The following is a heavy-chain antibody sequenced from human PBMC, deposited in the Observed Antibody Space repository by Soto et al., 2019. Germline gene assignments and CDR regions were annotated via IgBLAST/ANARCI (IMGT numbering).Heavy chain of an antibody. Sequence: EVQLLESGGGLVQPGGSLRLSCAASGFTFSSYAMNWVRQAPGQGLEWVSGISGSGGSTYYADSVKGRFTISRDSSKNTLYLQMNSLRAEDTAVYYCAKGNSWSPALVLDIWGQGTMVTVSS. CDR2: ISGSGGST. CDR1: GFTFSSYA. D-gene: IGHD1-7*01. V-gene: IGHV3-23*01. J-gene: IGHJ3*02. CDR3: AKGNSWSPALVLDI.